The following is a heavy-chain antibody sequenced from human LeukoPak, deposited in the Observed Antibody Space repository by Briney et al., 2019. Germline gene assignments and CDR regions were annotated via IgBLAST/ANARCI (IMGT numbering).Heavy chain of an antibody. CDR2: ISSSSTYI. D-gene: IGHD6-13*01. Sequence: GGSLRLSCAASGFTLSSYSMNWVRQAPGKGLEWVSSISSSSTYIYYADSVKGRFTISRDNGKNSLYLQMNSLRDEDTAVYHCATVGAAAGIDIDYWSQGTLVTVSS. J-gene: IGHJ4*02. CDR3: ATVGAAAGIDIDY. CDR1: GFTLSSYS. V-gene: IGHV3-21*01.